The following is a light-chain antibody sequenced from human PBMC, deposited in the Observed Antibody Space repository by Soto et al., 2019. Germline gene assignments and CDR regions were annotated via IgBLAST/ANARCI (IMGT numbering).Light chain of an antibody. J-gene: IGKJ1*01. CDR1: QSVLYRSNNKNY. Sequence: DMVLTHSPDSLSVSMGERATINCKSSQSVLYRSNNKNYLAWYQQKPGQPPKLLIYWASTRESGVPDRFSGSGSGTDFTLTISSLQAEDVAVYYCQQYYSTPRTFGQGTKVDIK. CDR3: QQYYSTPRT. V-gene: IGKV4-1*01. CDR2: WAS.